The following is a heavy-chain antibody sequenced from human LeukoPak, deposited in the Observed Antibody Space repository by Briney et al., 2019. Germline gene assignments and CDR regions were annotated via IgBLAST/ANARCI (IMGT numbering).Heavy chain of an antibody. CDR3: ARVTSSHAFDI. D-gene: IGHD2-21*02. J-gene: IGHJ3*02. CDR2: IYYSGST. V-gene: IGHV4-59*01. Sequence: SETLSLTCTVSGGSISSYYWSWIRQSPGKGLEWIGYIYYSGSTNYNPSLKSRVTISVDTSKNQFSLKLSSVTAADTAVYYCARVTSSHAFDIWGQGTMVTVSS. CDR1: GGSISSYY.